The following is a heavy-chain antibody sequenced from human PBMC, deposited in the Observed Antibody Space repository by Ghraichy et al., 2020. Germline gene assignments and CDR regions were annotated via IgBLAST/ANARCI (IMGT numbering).Heavy chain of an antibody. CDR1: GFKFDNHA. V-gene: IGHV3-23*01. CDR2: ITGSGGGA. D-gene: IGHD3-10*01. J-gene: IGHJ4*02. CDR3: ARGFGSGSYYNGYFFDY. Sequence: GGSLRLSCAASGFKFDNHAMTWVRQAPGKGLEWISIITGSGGGAYYAGPLKGRFSISRDNSKNMVYLQMNSLRVDDTARYYCARGFGSGSYYNGYFFDYWGQGTLVTVSS.